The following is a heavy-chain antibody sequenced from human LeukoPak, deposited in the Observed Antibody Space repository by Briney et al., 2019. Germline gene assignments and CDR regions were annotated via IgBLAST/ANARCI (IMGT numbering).Heavy chain of an antibody. CDR1: GYTFTSYY. Sequence: ASVKVSCKASGYTFTSYYMHWVRQAPGQGLEWMGIINPSGGSTSYAQKFQGRVTMTRDTSTSTVYMELSSLRSEDTAVYYCARGERGVHGYGDYGPFYWGQGTLVTVSS. CDR3: ARGERGVHGYGDYGPFY. J-gene: IGHJ4*02. D-gene: IGHD4-17*01. V-gene: IGHV1-46*01. CDR2: INPSGGST.